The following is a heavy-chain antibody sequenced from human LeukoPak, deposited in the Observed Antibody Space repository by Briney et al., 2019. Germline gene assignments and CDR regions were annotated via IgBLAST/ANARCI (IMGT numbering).Heavy chain of an antibody. CDR2: IKRDGSEE. D-gene: IGHD5-12*01. Sequence: PGGSLRLSCAASEFTFSSYWMSWVRQAPGKGLQWVANIKRDGSEEYYVDSVKGRFTISRDNAKNSLYLQMDSLRVEDTAVYSCARFAIEPTMRAVDYWGQGTLVTVSS. J-gene: IGHJ4*02. CDR3: ARFAIEPTMRAVDY. CDR1: EFTFSSYW. V-gene: IGHV3-7*01.